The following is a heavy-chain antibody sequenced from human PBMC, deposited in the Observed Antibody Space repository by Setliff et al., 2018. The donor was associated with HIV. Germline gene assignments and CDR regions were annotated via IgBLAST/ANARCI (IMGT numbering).Heavy chain of an antibody. D-gene: IGHD3-16*01. CDR1: GYSFTSYW. Sequence: GESLTISCKGSGYSFTSYWIGWVRQMPGKGLEWMGIIYPGDSDTRYSPSFQGQVTISADKSISTAYLQWSSLKASDTAMYYCARLMITFGGVVSPQNAFDIWGQGTMVNVSS. CDR2: IYPGDSDT. V-gene: IGHV5-51*01. J-gene: IGHJ3*02. CDR3: ARLMITFGGVVSPQNAFDI.